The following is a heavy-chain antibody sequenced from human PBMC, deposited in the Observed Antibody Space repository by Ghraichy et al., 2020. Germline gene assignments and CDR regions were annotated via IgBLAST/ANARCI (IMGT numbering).Heavy chain of an antibody. CDR1: GFTFSGYG. CDR2: ISSSGRSI. CDR3: ARASTVVRFFYFAGMDV. Sequence: GGSLRLSCVGSGFTFSGYGMNWVRQSPGKGLEWVSYISSSGRSIFYADSVKGRFTISRDNAKNSLSLQMNSLRDEDTAVYYCARASTVVRFFYFAGMDVCGQGTAVTVSS. J-gene: IGHJ6*02. D-gene: IGHD4-23*01. V-gene: IGHV3-48*02.